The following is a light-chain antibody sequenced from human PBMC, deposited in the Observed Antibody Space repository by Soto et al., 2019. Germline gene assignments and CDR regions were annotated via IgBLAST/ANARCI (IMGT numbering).Light chain of an antibody. V-gene: IGKV1-5*01. CDR2: HAS. CDR1: QSISTW. CDR3: QQYNNLWT. Sequence: DIQMTQSPSTLSASVGDRVTITCRASQSISTWLAWYQQKPGKAPKLLIYHASSLESGVPSRFSGSGSGTEFTLTISSLQPDDFATYYCQQYNNLWTFGQGTKVDIK. J-gene: IGKJ1*01.